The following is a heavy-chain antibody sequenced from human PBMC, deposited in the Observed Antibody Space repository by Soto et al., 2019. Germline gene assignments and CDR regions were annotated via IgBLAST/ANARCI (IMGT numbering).Heavy chain of an antibody. Sequence: QVQLVQSGAEVKKPGASVKVSCKASGYTFTNYGISWVRQAPGQGLEWMGWISAYNGNTNYAQKLQGRVTMTTDTYKSKAYMKLRRLRSDDTAVSYWASDSPPVDYWGQGTLVTVSS. V-gene: IGHV1-18*01. CDR1: GYTFTNYG. CDR2: ISAYNGNT. J-gene: IGHJ4*02. CDR3: ASDSPPVDY.